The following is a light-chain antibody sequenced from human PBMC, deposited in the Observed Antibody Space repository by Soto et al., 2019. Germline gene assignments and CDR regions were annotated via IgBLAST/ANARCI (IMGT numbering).Light chain of an antibody. CDR2: DVS. J-gene: IGLJ1*01. Sequence: QSALTQPRSVSGSPGQSVTISCTGTSSDVGGYNYVSWYQQHPGKAPKLMIYDVSKRPSGVPDRFSGSKSGNTASLTISGLQAEDEADYYCCSCAGSYTVVFGTGTKVTVL. V-gene: IGLV2-11*01. CDR1: SSDVGGYNY. CDR3: CSCAGSYTVV.